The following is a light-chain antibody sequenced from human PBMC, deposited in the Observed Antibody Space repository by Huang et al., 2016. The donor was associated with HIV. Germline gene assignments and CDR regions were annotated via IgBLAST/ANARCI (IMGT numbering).Light chain of an antibody. V-gene: IGKV1-39*01. CDR1: QTIAKF. CDR3: QQSFNGPIT. CDR2: AAA. J-gene: IGKJ3*01. Sequence: DIQMTQSPSSLSASVGDRVTITCRASQTIAKFLNWYQAKPGKPPKLLIFAAAELQSGVPSRFSGSGAGTDFTLTISSLQPEDFATYYCQQSFNGPITFGPGTKVDIK.